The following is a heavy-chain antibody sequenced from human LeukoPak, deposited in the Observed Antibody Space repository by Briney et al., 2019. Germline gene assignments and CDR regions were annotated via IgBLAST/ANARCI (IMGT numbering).Heavy chain of an antibody. CDR1: GGSISSGGYY. V-gene: IGHV4-31*03. Sequence: PSQTLSVTCTVSGGSISSGGYYWSWIRQHPGKGLEWIGYIYYSGSTYYNPSLKSRVTISVDTSKNQFSLKLSSVTAADTAVYYCARDSTSTGDFDYWGQGTLVTVSS. CDR3: ARDSTSTGDFDY. D-gene: IGHD7-27*01. J-gene: IGHJ4*02. CDR2: IYYSGST.